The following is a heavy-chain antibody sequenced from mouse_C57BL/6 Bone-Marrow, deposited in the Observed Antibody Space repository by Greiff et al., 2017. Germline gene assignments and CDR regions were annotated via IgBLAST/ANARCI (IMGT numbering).Heavy chain of an antibody. CDR2: MHPKGGSP. Sequence: QVQLQQPGAELVKPGASVKLSCKASGYTFTNYWMHWVKQRPGQGLEWIGMMHPKGGSPDYNEKFKSEATLSVDKSSRTAYMELSSLTSEDSAVYYCARSYDYADYTMDYWGQGTSVTVSS. J-gene: IGHJ4*01. V-gene: IGHV1-64*01. CDR1: GYTFTNYW. D-gene: IGHD2-4*01. CDR3: ARSYDYADYTMDY.